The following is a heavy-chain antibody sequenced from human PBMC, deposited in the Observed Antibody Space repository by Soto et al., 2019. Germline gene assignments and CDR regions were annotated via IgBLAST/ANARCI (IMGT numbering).Heavy chain of an antibody. V-gene: IGHV5-51*01. Sequence: GESLKISCKASGFSLNTYWIAWVRQMPGKGLEWMGAIFPGDSDTKYSPSFEGQVTISADRSTSTAYVQWDSLRASDSARYYCARQGSLYSGSGYYYEMDFWGPGTTVPVSS. J-gene: IGHJ6*02. CDR2: IFPGDSDT. CDR3: ARQGSLYSGSGYYYEMDF. D-gene: IGHD5-18*01. CDR1: GFSLNTYW.